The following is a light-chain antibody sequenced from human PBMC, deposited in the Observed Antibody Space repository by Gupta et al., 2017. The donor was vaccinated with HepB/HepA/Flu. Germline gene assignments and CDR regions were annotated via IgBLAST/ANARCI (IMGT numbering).Light chain of an antibody. CDR2: GNR. CDR3: QSYDSSLSGFYV. CDR1: SSNIGAGYD. V-gene: IGLV1-40*01. J-gene: IGLJ1*01. Sequence: QSVLTQPPSVSWAPGQRVTIPCTGSSSNIGAGYDVHWYQQLPGTAPKLLIYGNRNRPSGVPDRFSGSKSGTSASLAITGLQAEDEADYYCQSYDSSLSGFYVFGTGTKVTIL.